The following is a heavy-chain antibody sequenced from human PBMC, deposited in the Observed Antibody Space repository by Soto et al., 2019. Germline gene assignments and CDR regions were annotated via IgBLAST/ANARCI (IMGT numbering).Heavy chain of an antibody. J-gene: IGHJ4*02. Sequence: QVQLVESGGGVVQPGRSLRLSCAASGFTFSSYAMHWVRQAPGKGLEWVAVISYDGTNKYYADSVKGRFTISRDNSKNTLYLKMNSLRAEDTAVYYCARERIAARHTWVLYCDYWGQGTLVTVSS. CDR2: ISYDGTNK. CDR1: GFTFSSYA. V-gene: IGHV3-30-3*01. D-gene: IGHD6-6*01. CDR3: ARERIAARHTWVLYCDY.